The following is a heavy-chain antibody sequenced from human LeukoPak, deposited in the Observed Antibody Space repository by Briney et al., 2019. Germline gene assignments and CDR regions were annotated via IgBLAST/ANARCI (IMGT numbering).Heavy chain of an antibody. CDR1: GGSFSSYY. D-gene: IGHD2-2*01. CDR3: ARHSYCSSTSCYFAY. J-gene: IGHJ4*02. V-gene: IGHV4-39*01. CDR2: IYYSGST. Sequence: KPSETLSLTCAVYGGSFSSYYWGWIRQPPGKGLEWIGSIYYSGSTYYNPSLKSRVTISVDTSKNQFSLKLSSVTAADTAVYYCARHSYCSSTSCYFAYWGQGTLVTVSS.